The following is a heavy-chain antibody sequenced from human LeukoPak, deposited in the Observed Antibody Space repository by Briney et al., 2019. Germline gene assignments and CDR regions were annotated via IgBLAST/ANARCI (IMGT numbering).Heavy chain of an antibody. V-gene: IGHV3-30-3*01. Sequence: RTGGSLRLSCATSGFTFVNKVLHWVRQAPGKGLEWVAVISYDGSNKYYADSVKGRFTISRDNSKNTLYLQMNSLRAEDTAVYYCARVNSGSYYDFDYWGQGTLVTVSS. CDR1: GFTFVNKV. CDR2: ISYDGSNK. D-gene: IGHD1-26*01. CDR3: ARVNSGSYYDFDY. J-gene: IGHJ4*02.